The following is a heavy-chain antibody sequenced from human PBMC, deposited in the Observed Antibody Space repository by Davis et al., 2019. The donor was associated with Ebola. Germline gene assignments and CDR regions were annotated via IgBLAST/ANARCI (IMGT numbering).Heavy chain of an antibody. V-gene: IGHV2-5*02. CDR3: AQGNNYGDYGVD. CDR1: GFSLSTSGVG. J-gene: IGHJ4*02. D-gene: IGHD4-17*01. Sequence: SGPTLVKPTQTLTLTCAFSGFSLSTSGVGVGWIRQPPGKALEWLALFYWDDDQRYSPSLKNRVTITKDNSKNQVLLTMTNLDPVDTGTYYCAQGNNYGDYGVDWGQGTLVTVSS. CDR2: FYWDDDQ.